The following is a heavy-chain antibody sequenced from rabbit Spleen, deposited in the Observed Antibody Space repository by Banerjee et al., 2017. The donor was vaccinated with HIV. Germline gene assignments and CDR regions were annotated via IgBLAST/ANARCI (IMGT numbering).Heavy chain of an antibody. Sequence: QEQLEESGGDLVKPEGSLTLTCTASGFSFSTSYYMCWVRQTPGKGLECIACIYADRSGSTYYANWAKGRFTISKTSSTTVTLQMTSLTVADTATYFCARDTGSSFSSYGMDLWGPGTLVTVS. CDR1: GFSFSTSYY. V-gene: IGHV1S45*01. CDR2: IYADRSGST. CDR3: ARDTGSSFSSYGMDL. D-gene: IGHD8-1*01. J-gene: IGHJ6*01.